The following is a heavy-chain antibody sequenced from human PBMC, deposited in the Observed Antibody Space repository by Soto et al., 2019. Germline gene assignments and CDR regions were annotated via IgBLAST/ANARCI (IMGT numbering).Heavy chain of an antibody. J-gene: IGHJ4*02. D-gene: IGHD3-22*01. CDR1: GGSISSGDYY. CDR3: ALRSMAVVPEY. CDR2: IYYSGST. V-gene: IGHV4-61*08. Sequence: SETLSLTCTVSGGSISSGDYYWSWIRQPPGKGLEWIGYIYYSGSTNCNPSLKSRVTISVDTSKNQFSLKLSSVTAADTAVYYCALRSMAVVPEYWGQGTLVTVS.